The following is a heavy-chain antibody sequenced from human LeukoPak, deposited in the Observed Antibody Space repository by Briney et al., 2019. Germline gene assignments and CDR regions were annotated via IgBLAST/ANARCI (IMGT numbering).Heavy chain of an antibody. V-gene: IGHV3-48*03. Sequence: PGGSLRLSCAASGFTFSSYEMNWVRQAPGKGLEWVSYISSSGSTIYYADSVKGRFTISRDNAKNSLYLQMNSLRAEDTAVYYCARRDPYYDILTGTGYGMDVWGKGTTVTVSS. CDR2: ISSSGSTI. D-gene: IGHD3-9*01. CDR3: ARRDPYYDILTGTGYGMDV. CDR1: GFTFSSYE. J-gene: IGHJ6*04.